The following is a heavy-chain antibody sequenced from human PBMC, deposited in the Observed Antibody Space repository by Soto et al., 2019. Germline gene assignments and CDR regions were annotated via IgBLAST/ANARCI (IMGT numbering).Heavy chain of an antibody. V-gene: IGHV1-2*02. CDR1: GYTFTGYY. D-gene: IGHD6-19*01. CDR2: INPNSGGT. J-gene: IGHJ3*02. Sequence: ASVKVSCKASGYTFTGYYMHWVRQAPGQGLEWMGWINPNSGGTNYAQKFQGRVAMTRDTSISTAYMELSRLRSDDTAVYYCVRPWAGNDAFDIWGQGTMVTVSS. CDR3: VRPWAGNDAFDI.